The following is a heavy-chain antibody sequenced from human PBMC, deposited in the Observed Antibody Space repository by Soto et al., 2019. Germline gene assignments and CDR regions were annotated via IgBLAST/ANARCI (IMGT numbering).Heavy chain of an antibody. CDR3: AKGGRQWLVTSDFNY. J-gene: IGHJ4*02. CDR2: VSHDGRNT. CDR1: GFTFSDYA. D-gene: IGHD6-19*01. Sequence: VQRVESGGGVVQPGRSLRLSCAAYGFTFSDYAMHWVRQAPGKGLEWVAVVSHDGRNTHYADSAKGRFTISRDSSKNTVSLEMTSVRAEETAVYYCAKGGRQWLVTSDFNYWGQGALVTVSS. V-gene: IGHV3-30*18.